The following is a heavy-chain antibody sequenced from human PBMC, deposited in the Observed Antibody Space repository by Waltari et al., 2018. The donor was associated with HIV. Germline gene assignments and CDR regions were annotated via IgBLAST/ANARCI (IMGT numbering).Heavy chain of an antibody. V-gene: IGHV2-5*02. CDR2: IFWDDDK. D-gene: IGHD3-22*01. CDR1: GSSLTTRGVG. CDR3: AHRWSYYDSSCYAHDAFDI. J-gene: IGHJ3*02. Sequence: QITLQESGPPLVKPTQTITLTSTFSGSSLTTRGVGLRWIRQPPGQALAWLALIFWDDDKRYSPSLTSRLTITKDTSKNQVVLTMTNMDPVDTATYYCAHRWSYYDSSCYAHDAFDIWGQGTMVTVSS.